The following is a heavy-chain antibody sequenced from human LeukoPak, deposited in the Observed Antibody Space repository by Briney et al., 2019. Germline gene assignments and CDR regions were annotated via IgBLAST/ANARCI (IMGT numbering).Heavy chain of an antibody. V-gene: IGHV1-69*13. CDR2: IIPIFGTA. J-gene: IGHJ6*02. Sequence: ASVKVSCKASGGTFSSYAISWVRQAPGQGLEWMGGIIPIFGTASYEQKFQGRVTITADESTSTAYMELSSLRSEDTAVYYCARGGGVVTAIRFYYYYGMDVWGQGTTVTVSS. CDR1: GGTFSSYA. CDR3: ARGGGVVTAIRFYYYYGMDV. D-gene: IGHD2-21*02.